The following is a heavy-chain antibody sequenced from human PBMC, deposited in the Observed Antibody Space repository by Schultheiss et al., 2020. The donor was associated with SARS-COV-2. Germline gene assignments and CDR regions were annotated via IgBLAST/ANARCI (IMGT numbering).Heavy chain of an antibody. CDR1: GGSISSGDYS. CDR3: AGRITIFGVVPRESYWFDP. CDR2: IYHSGST. D-gene: IGHD3-3*01. J-gene: IGHJ5*02. V-gene: IGHV4-30-2*01. Sequence: SETLSLTCAVSGGSISSGDYSWSWIRQPPGKGLEWIGYIYHSGSTNYNPSLKSRVTISVDTSKNQFSLKLSSVTAADTAVYYCAGRITIFGVVPRESYWFDPWGQGTLVTVSS.